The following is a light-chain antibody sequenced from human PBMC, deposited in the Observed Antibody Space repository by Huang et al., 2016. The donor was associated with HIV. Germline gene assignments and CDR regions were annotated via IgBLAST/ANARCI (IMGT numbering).Light chain of an antibody. Sequence: EIVLTQSPATLSLSPGERATLSCRASQSVRSSLTWYQQKPGQAPRLLIYDASNRATGIPARFSGSGSGKDFTLTISSLEPEDFAVYYCQQRSNWHFTFGPGTKVDIK. CDR3: QQRSNWHFT. CDR1: QSVRSS. J-gene: IGKJ3*01. V-gene: IGKV3-11*01. CDR2: DAS.